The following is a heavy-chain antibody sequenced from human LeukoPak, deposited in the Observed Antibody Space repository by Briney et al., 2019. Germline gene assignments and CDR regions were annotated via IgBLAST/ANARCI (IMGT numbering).Heavy chain of an antibody. CDR2: IDHSGST. CDR1: GGSFSGYY. CDR3: ARGGRGYSYVY. J-gene: IGHJ4*02. D-gene: IGHD5-18*01. V-gene: IGHV4-34*01. Sequence: SETLSLTCAVYGGSFSGYYWSWIRQPPGKGLEWIGEIDHSGSTNYNPSLKSRVTISVDTSKNQFSLKLSSVTAADTAVYYCARGGRGYSYVYWGQGTPVTVSS.